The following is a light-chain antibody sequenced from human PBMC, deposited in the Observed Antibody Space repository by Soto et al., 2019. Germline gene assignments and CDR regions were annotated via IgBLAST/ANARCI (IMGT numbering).Light chain of an antibody. Sequence: EFVLTQSPGTLSLSPGESAALSCRASQSVDSAYLAWFQQKPGQAPRLLIYGASTRASGIPDRFSGSGSGTDFTLTISRLEPEDFAVYYCQRCGGSPWTFGQGTRVEIK. V-gene: IGKV3-20*01. CDR3: QRCGGSPWT. CDR2: GAS. CDR1: QSVDSAY. J-gene: IGKJ1*01.